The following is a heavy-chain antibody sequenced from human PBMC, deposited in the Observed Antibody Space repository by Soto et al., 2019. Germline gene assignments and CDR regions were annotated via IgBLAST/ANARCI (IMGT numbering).Heavy chain of an antibody. CDR2: LIPIFGTA. Sequence: QVQLVQSGAEVKKPGSSVKVSCKASGGTFSSYAISWVRQAPGQGLEWMGGLIPIFGTANYAQKFQGRVTSTADESTSKAYTELRSLISEDTAVYYCARDGGTEVNYFDYWGQGTLVTVAS. V-gene: IGHV1-69*12. CDR3: ARDGGTEVNYFDY. J-gene: IGHJ4*02. CDR1: GGTFSSYA.